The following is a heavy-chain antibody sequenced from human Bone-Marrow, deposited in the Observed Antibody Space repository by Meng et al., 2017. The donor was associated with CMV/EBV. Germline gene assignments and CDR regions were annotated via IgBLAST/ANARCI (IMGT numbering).Heavy chain of an antibody. J-gene: IGHJ6*02. V-gene: IGHV4-4*07. CDR2: IYTSGST. CDR1: GGSISSYY. Sequence: SETLSLTCTVSGGSISSYYWSWIRQPAGKGLEWIGRIYTSGSTNYNPSLKSRVAISVDTSKNQFSLNLTSVTAADTAVYYCGRSNYYYYGMDVWGQGTSVTVYS. CDR3: GRSNYYYYGMDV.